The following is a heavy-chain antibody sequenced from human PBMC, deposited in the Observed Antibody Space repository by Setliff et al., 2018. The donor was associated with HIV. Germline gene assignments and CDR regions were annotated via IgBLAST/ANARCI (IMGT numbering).Heavy chain of an antibody. CDR3: ARGGGFWSGRLDF. J-gene: IGHJ4*02. V-gene: IGHV4-34*01. CDR1: GGSFSGHY. CDR2: INHSGIG. Sequence: KTSETLSLTCAVYGGSFSGHYWSWIRQPPGKGLEWIGEINHSGIGNFNPSLKSRVTIPIDTPRNQFSLKLSSVTAADTAVYYCARGGGFWSGRLDFWGQGTLVTVSS. D-gene: IGHD3-3*01.